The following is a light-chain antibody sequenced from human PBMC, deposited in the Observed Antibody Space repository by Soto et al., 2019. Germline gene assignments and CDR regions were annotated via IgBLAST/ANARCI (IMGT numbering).Light chain of an antibody. CDR1: QSVTSSY. J-gene: IGKJ1*01. Sequence: EIVLTQSPGTLSLSPGERATLSCRASQSVTSSYLAWYQHKRGQAPRLLIYGASNRATGIPDRFSGSGSGTDFTLTISRLEPEDFAVYYCQQFGSSPPWTFGPGTKVEIK. CDR2: GAS. V-gene: IGKV3-20*01. CDR3: QQFGSSPPWT.